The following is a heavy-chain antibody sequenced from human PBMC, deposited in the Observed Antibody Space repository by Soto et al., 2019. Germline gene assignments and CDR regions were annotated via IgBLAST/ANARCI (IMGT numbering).Heavy chain of an antibody. CDR3: APTFGGVIAHLHFDY. CDR2: ISGSGGST. CDR1: GFTFSSYA. J-gene: IGHJ4*02. Sequence: PGGSLRLSCAASGFTFSSYAMSWVRQAPGKGLEWVSAISGSGGSTYYADSVKGRFTISRDNSKNTLYLQMNSLRAEDTAVYYCAPTFGGVIAHLHFDYWGQGTLVTVSS. D-gene: IGHD3-16*02. V-gene: IGHV3-23*01.